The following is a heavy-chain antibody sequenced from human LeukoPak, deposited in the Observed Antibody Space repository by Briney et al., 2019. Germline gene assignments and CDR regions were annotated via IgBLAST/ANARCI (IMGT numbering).Heavy chain of an antibody. CDR3: ATGGSRGTMIVHGAFDI. J-gene: IGHJ3*02. CDR2: FDPEDGET. Sequence: GASVKVSCKVSGYTLTELSMHWVRQAPGKGLEWMGGFDPEDGETIYAQKFQGRVTMTEDTSTDTAYMELSSLRSEDTAVYYCATGGSRGTMIVHGAFDIWAKGQWSPSLQ. D-gene: IGHD3-22*01. V-gene: IGHV1-24*01. CDR1: GYTLTELS.